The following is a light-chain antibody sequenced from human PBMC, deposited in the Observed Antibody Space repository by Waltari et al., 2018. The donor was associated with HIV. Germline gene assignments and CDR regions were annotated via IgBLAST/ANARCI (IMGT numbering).Light chain of an antibody. CDR3: HQYHDWYT. CDR2: DAS. CDR1: QSISNN. J-gene: IGKJ2*01. Sequence: IAMTQSPATLSVSPGESATLSCRASQSISNNLAWFQQKPGQAPRLLIYDASFRATGIPARCSGSGSGTEFTLTVSFLQSEDFAVYYCHQYHDWYTFGQGTKLEIK. V-gene: IGKV3D-15*03.